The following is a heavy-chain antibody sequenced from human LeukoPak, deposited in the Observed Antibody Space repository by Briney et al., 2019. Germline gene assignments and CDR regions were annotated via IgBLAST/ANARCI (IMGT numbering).Heavy chain of an antibody. CDR1: GFTFDDYG. Sequence: PGGSLRLSCAASGFTFDDYGMSWVRQAPGKGLEWVSGINWNGGSAGYADSVKGRFTISRDNAKNSLYLQMNSLRAEDTALYYCARDWRSRLLEWLPYNWFDPWGQGTLVTVSS. CDR2: INWNGGSA. V-gene: IGHV3-20*04. CDR3: ARDWRSRLLEWLPYNWFDP. D-gene: IGHD3-3*01. J-gene: IGHJ5*02.